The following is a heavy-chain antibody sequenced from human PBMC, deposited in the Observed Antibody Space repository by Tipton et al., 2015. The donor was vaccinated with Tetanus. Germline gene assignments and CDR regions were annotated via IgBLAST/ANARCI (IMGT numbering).Heavy chain of an antibody. CDR1: GGSIRSRSYY. J-gene: IGHJ4*02. CDR2: IYSGGST. CDR3: ARPPLGYCGGGNCFAWFDC. Sequence: TLSLTCTVSGGSIRSRSYYWGWIRQPPGKGLEWIGTIYSGGSTYYNPSLKSRVTISVDTSKNQFSLKLSSVTAADTAVYYCARPPLGYCGGGNCFAWFDCWGQGALVTVSS. V-gene: IGHV4-39*01. D-gene: IGHD2-15*01.